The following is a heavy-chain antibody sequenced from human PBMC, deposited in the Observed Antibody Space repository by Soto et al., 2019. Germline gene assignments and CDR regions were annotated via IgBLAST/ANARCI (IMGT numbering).Heavy chain of an antibody. V-gene: IGHV1-3*01. J-gene: IGHJ4*02. D-gene: IGHD6-19*01. CDR2: IHAGNGNT. Sequence: QVQLVQSGAEVKKPGASVKVSCKASGYTFNKYAMHWVRQAPGQGLEWMGWIHAGNGNTEYSQNIQGRVTITRDTSASTGYLELSSLTSKDTAVYYCARDPTSGWAAGIDYWGQGTLVTVSS. CDR1: GYTFNKYA. CDR3: ARDPTSGWAAGIDY.